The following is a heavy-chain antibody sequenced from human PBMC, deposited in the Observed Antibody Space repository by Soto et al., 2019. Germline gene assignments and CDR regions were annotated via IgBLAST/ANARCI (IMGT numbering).Heavy chain of an antibody. D-gene: IGHD5-18*01. CDR3: TRDIRYTTMVIPFDS. V-gene: IGHV3-74*01. CDR2: INSDGSST. CDR1: GFTFSSYW. Sequence: EVQLVESGGGLVRPGGSLRLSCEASGFTFSSYWMHWVRQAPGKGLVWVSHINSDGSSTSYADSVKGRFTISRDNAKNTLYLQMNSLRAEDTAVYYCTRDIRYTTMVIPFDSWGQGTLVTVSS. J-gene: IGHJ4*01.